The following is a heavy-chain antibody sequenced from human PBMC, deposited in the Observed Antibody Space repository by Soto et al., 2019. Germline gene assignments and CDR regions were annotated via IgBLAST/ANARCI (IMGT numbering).Heavy chain of an antibody. CDR3: ARGMVGGTSQV. V-gene: IGHV1-3*01. J-gene: IGHJ4*02. CDR2: INAGNGNT. D-gene: IGHD1-26*01. CDR1: GYTFTKYA. Sequence: QVQLVQSGAEVKKPGASVKVSCKASGYTFTKYAMHWVRQAPGQRLEWMGWINAGNGNTKYTQKFQGRVTITRDTSASTAYMELSSLRSEVTAVYYCARGMVGGTSQVWGQGTLVTVSS.